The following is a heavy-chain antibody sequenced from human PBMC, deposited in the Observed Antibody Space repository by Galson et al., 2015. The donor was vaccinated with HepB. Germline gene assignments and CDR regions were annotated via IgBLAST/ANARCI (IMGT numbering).Heavy chain of an antibody. D-gene: IGHD5-18*01. CDR2: ISYDGSNK. CDR3: ARDFTGRGYSYGYYYYYGMDV. J-gene: IGHJ6*02. CDR1: RFTFSSYA. V-gene: IGHV3-30*04. Sequence: SLTLPCAASRFTFSSYAMHWFRQAPGKGLQWVAVISYDGSNKYYADSVKGRFTISRDNSKNTLYLQMNSLRAEDTAVYYCARDFTGRGYSYGYYYYYGMDVWGQGTTVTVSS.